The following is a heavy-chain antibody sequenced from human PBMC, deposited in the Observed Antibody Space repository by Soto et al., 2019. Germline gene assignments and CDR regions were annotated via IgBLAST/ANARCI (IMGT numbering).Heavy chain of an antibody. V-gene: IGHV1-2*02. D-gene: IGHD4-4*01. Sequence: ASVKVSCKASGYPFTGPYLYWVRQAPGQGLEWMGWINPSSGGTEFAEKFQGRVTVTRDTSIRTVFLELNSLTSDDTGVYFCARDSMTYSHGVDVWGQGTSVTVSS. CDR3: ARDSMTYSHGVDV. J-gene: IGHJ6*02. CDR2: INPSSGGT. CDR1: GYPFTGPY.